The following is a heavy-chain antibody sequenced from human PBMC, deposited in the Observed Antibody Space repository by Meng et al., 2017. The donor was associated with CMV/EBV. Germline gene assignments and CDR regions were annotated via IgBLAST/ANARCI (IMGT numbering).Heavy chain of an antibody. V-gene: IGHV3-11*01. J-gene: IGHJ6*02. D-gene: IGHD3-3*01. CDR1: GFTFSDYY. CDR2: ISSSDSTI. Sequence: GESLKISCAASGFTFSDYYMSWIRQAPGKGLEWVSYISSSDSTIYYADSVKGRFTISRDNAKNSLYLQMNSLRAEDTAVYYCAREAVDDFWSGYYYYGMDVWGQGTTVTVSS. CDR3: AREAVDDFWSGYYYYGMDV.